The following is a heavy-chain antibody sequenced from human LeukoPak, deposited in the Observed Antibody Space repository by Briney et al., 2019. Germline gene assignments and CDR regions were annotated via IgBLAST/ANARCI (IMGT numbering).Heavy chain of an antibody. CDR3: ASRAERYYYDSSGYYGY. D-gene: IGHD3-22*01. J-gene: IGHJ4*02. CDR1: GGSISSGGYY. CDR2: INHSGST. Sequence: PSETLSLTCTVSGGSISSGGYYWSWIRQPPGKGLEWIGEINHSGSTNYNPSLKSRVTISVDTSKNQFSLKLSSVTAADTAVYYRASRAERYYYDSSGYYGYWGQGTLVTVSS. V-gene: IGHV4-39*07.